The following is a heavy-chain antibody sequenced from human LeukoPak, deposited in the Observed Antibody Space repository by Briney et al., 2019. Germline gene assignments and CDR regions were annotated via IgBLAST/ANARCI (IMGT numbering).Heavy chain of an antibody. J-gene: IGHJ3*02. V-gene: IGHV3-72*01. Sequence: PGGSLSLSCAASGLSFSDHYMDWVRQAPGRGLEWVGRARNKANSYTTEYAASVKDRFTISRDDSHNSLYLQMHSLKTEDTAVYYCARVRYCSSTTCRGAFDIWGQGTMVTVTS. CDR1: GLSFSDHY. D-gene: IGHD2-2*01. CDR2: ARNKANSYTT. CDR3: ARVRYCSSTTCRGAFDI.